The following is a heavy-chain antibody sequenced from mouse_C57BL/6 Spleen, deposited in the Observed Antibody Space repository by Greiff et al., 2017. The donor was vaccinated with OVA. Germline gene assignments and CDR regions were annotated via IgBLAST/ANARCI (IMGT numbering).Heavy chain of an antibody. Sequence: QVQLQQPGAELVMPGASVKLSCKASGYTFTSYWMHWVKQRPGQGLEWIGEIDPSDSYTNCNQKFKGKSTLTVDKSSSTAYMQLSSLTSEDSAVYYCARYYGSRDAMDYWGQGTSVTVSS. J-gene: IGHJ4*01. CDR1: GYTFTSYW. CDR2: IDPSDSYT. CDR3: ARYYGSRDAMDY. V-gene: IGHV1-69*01. D-gene: IGHD1-1*01.